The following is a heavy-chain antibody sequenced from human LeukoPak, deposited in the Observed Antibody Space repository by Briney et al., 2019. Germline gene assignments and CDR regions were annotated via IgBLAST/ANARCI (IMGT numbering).Heavy chain of an antibody. D-gene: IGHD3-22*01. J-gene: IGHJ2*01. CDR1: GFTFSSYA. CDR2: ISGSGGST. CDR3: AKRRGTMIVVVIKEFDL. Sequence: LTGGSLRLSCAASGFTFSSYAMSWVRQAPGKGLEWVSAISGSGGSTYYADSVKGRFTISRDNSKNTLYLQMNSLRAEDTAVYYCAKRRGTMIVVVIKEFDLWGRGTLVTVSS. V-gene: IGHV3-23*01.